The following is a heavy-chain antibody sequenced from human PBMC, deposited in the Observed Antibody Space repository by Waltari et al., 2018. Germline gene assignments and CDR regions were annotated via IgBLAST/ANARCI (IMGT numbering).Heavy chain of an antibody. CDR2: IYYSGST. CDR1: GGSISSSSYY. J-gene: IGHJ4*02. D-gene: IGHD2-15*01. Sequence: QLQLQESGPGLVKPSETLSLTCTVSGGSISSSSYYWGWIRQPPGKGLEWIGYIYYSGSTNYNPSLKSRVTISVDTSKNQFSLKLSSVTAADTAVYYCARANPGTSSFDYWGQGTLVTVSS. CDR3: ARANPGTSSFDY. V-gene: IGHV4-61*05.